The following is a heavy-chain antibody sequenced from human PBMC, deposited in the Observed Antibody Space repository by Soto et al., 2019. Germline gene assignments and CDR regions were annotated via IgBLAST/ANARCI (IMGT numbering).Heavy chain of an antibody. D-gene: IGHD6-13*01. J-gene: IGHJ5*02. Sequence: GASVKVSCKASGGTFSSYTISWVRQAPGQGLEWMGRIIPILGIANYAQKLQGRVTITADKSTSTAYMELRSLRSDDTAVYYCARDGRSWYFRWFDPWGQATLVTVSS. CDR1: GGTFSSYT. V-gene: IGHV1-69*02. CDR2: IIPILGIA. CDR3: ARDGRSWYFRWFDP.